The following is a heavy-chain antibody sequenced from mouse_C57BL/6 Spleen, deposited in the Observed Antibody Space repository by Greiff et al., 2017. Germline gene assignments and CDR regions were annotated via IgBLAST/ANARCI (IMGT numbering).Heavy chain of an antibody. J-gene: IGHJ1*03. CDR3: ARNGNYPYWYFDV. CDR2: IDPSDSET. D-gene: IGHD2-1*01. V-gene: IGHV1-52*01. Sequence: QVQLQQPGAELVRPGSSVKLSCKASGYTFTSYWMHWVKQRPIQGLEWIGNIDPSDSETHYNQKFKDKDTLTVDKSSSTAYMQLSSLTSEDSAVYYCARNGNYPYWYFDVWGTGTTVTVSS. CDR1: GYTFTSYW.